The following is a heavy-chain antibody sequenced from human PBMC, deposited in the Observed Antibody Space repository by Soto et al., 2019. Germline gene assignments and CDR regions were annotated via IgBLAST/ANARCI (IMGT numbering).Heavy chain of an antibody. Sequence: GGSLRLSCAASGFTFSSYAMSWVRQAPGKGLEWVSAISGSGGSTYYADSVKGRFTISRDNSKNTLYLQMNSLRAEDTAVYYCAKGLAYCGGDCPPYYCMDVWGQGTTVTVSS. CDR3: AKGLAYCGGDCPPYYCMDV. V-gene: IGHV3-23*01. CDR2: ISGSGGST. J-gene: IGHJ6*02. D-gene: IGHD2-21*02. CDR1: GFTFSSYA.